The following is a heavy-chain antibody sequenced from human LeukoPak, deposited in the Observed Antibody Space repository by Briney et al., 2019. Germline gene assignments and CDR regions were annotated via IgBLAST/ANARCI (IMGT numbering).Heavy chain of an antibody. CDR2: ISYDGSNK. J-gene: IGHJ6*02. V-gene: IGHV3-30-3*01. CDR3: ARDSDSSYGMDV. Sequence: PGGSLRLSCAASGFTFSSYAMHWVRQAPGKGLEWVAVISYDGSNKYYADSMKGRFTISRDNSKNTLYLQMNSLRAEDTAVYYCARDSDSSYGMDVWGQGTTVTVSS. CDR1: GFTFSSYA.